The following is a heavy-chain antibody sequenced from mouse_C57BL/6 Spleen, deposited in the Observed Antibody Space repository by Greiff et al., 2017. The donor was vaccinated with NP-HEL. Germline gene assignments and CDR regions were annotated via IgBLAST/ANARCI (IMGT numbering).Heavy chain of an antibody. CDR3: ARGDYDEGYAMDY. V-gene: IGHV1-55*01. CDR2: IYPGSGST. D-gene: IGHD2-4*01. Sequence: VQLQQPGAELVKPGASVKMSCKASGYTFTSYWITWVKQRPGQGLEWIGDIYPGSGSTNYNEKFKSKATLTVDTSSSTAYMQLSSLTSEDSAVYYCARGDYDEGYAMDYWGQGTSVTVSS. CDR1: GYTFTSYW. J-gene: IGHJ4*01.